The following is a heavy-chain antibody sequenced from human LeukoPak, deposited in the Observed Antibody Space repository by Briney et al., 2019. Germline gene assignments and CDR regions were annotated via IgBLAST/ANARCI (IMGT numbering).Heavy chain of an antibody. Sequence: RASVTVSCKTSGYTFTYYVISWVRQAPGQGLEWMGWINAYNGNTNDAQKFQSRVTMTTDTSTSTAYMELRSLRSDDTAVYYCARGEKPYDYWGQGTLVSVSS. CDR3: ARGEKPYDY. J-gene: IGHJ4*02. V-gene: IGHV1-18*01. D-gene: IGHD1-26*01. CDR2: INAYNGNT. CDR1: GYTFTYYV.